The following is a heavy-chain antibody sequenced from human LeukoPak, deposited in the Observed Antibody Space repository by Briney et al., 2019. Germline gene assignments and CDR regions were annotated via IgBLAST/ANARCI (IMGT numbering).Heavy chain of an antibody. CDR3: AKASGWYFDY. J-gene: IGHJ4*02. Sequence: PGGSLRLSCAASGFTVSSNYMSWVRQAPGKGLEWVSAISGSGGSTYYADSVKGRFTISRDNSKNTLYLQMNSLRAEDTAVYYCAKASGWYFDYWGQGTLVTVSS. CDR2: ISGSGGST. V-gene: IGHV3-23*01. D-gene: IGHD2-15*01. CDR1: GFTVSSNY.